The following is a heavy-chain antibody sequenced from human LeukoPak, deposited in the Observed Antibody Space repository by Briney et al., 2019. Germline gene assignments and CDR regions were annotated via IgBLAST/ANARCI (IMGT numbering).Heavy chain of an antibody. CDR2: ISSSSSYI. V-gene: IGHV3-21*01. J-gene: IGHJ4*02. CDR3: ARVGVVEPN. Sequence: GGSLRLSCAASGSTFSSYSMNWVRQAPGKGLEWVSSISSSSSYIYYADSVKGRFTISRDNSKNTLYLQMNSLRAEDTAVYYCARVGVVEPNWGQRTLVTFSS. CDR1: GSTFSSYS. D-gene: IGHD2-15*01.